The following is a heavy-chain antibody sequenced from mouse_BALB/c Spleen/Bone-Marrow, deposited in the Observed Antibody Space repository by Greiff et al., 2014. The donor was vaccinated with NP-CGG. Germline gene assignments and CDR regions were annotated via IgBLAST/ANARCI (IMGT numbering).Heavy chain of an antibody. Sequence: EVNVVESGGGLVQPGESLKLSCESNEYEFPSHDMSWVRKTPEKRLELVAAINSDGGSTYYPDTMERRYIISRDDTKKTLYLQMSSLRSEDTALYYCARSSTMYWYFDVWGAGTTVTVSS. V-gene: IGHV5-2*01. CDR1: EYEFPSHD. CDR3: ARSSTMYWYFDV. J-gene: IGHJ1*01. CDR2: INSDGGST. D-gene: IGHD2-1*01.